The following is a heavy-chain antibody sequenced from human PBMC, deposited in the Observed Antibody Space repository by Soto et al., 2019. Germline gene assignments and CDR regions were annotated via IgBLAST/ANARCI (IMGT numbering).Heavy chain of an antibody. CDR2: INIGNGNT. D-gene: IGHD2-15*01. CDR3: AREPLCGGKCYDNYFDP. CDR1: GYRFIYYP. V-gene: IGHV1-3*04. Sequence: QVQLVQSGAEVKRPGASVKISCKASGYRFIYYPIHWVRQAPGQGLEWMGWINIGNGNTQYSQNFQGRVTITSDTSATTVDMALSSLKSEDTAVYYCAREPLCGGKCYDNYFDPWGQGTLVIVSS. J-gene: IGHJ5*02.